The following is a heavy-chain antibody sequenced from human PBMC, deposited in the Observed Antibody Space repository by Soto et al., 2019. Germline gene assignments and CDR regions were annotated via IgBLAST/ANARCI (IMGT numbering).Heavy chain of an antibody. Sequence: SETLSLTCTVSTGSMTNGDYYWSWIRLPPGKGLEWIGNIHHSGTTYSNPSLRSRLAISVDPPNNQFSLKLRSVTAADTAVYFCARDLPTMITDSWGQGSLVTVSS. CDR3: ARDLPTMITDS. V-gene: IGHV4-30-4*01. CDR2: IHHSGTT. J-gene: IGHJ5*01. CDR1: TGSMTNGDYY. D-gene: IGHD3-22*01.